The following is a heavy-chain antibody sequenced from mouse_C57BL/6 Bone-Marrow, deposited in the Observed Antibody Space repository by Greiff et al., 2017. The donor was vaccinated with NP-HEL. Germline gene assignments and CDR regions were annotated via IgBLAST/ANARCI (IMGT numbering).Heavy chain of an antibody. CDR3: ARYIGYYDY. CDR1: GFTFTDYY. J-gene: IGHJ2*01. CDR2: IRNKANGYTT. D-gene: IGHD2-14*01. Sequence: EVKLVESGGGLVQPGGSLGLSCAASGFTFTDYYMSWVRQPPGTPLEWLGFIRNKANGYTTEYSASVKGRFTISRDNSQSILYLQMNALRAEDSATYYCARYIGYYDYWGQGTTLTVSS. V-gene: IGHV7-3*01.